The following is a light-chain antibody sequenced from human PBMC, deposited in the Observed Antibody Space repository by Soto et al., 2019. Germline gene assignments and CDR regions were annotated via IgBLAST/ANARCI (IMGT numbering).Light chain of an antibody. CDR1: YSDIGSNV. CDR3: AAWDDNLHGPV. CDR2: ATD. V-gene: IGLV1-44*01. J-gene: IGLJ3*02. Sequence: QSVLTQPPSASGTPGQRVTISCSGSYSDIGSNVVNWYRQLPGTAPKLLIYATDQRPSGVPDRFSGSKSGTSASLAISGLRSEDEADYICAAWDDNLHGPVFGGGTKSPS.